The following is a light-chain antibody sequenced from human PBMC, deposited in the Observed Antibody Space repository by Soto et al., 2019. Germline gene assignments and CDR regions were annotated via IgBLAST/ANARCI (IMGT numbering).Light chain of an antibody. CDR1: SSDVGTYDY. J-gene: IGLJ1*01. CDR2: EVT. Sequence: QSVVPQLSSVSGSPRLSIDIPFTGTSSDVGTYDYVSWYQQYTDKAPKLIIYEVTQRPSGVSNRFSGSTSGNTASLTISGLQAEDEADYYCSSHTSVDTRVFGTGTKVTVL. V-gene: IGLV2-14*01. CDR3: SSHTSVDTRV.